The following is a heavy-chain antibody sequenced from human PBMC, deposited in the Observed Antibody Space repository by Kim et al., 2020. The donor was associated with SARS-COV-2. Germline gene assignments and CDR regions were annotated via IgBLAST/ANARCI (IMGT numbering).Heavy chain of an antibody. D-gene: IGHD3-10*01. V-gene: IGHV1-8*01. Sequence: ASVKVSCKASGYTFTSYDINWVRQATGQGLEWMGWMNPNSGNTGYAQKFQGRVTMTRNTSISTAYMELSSLRSEDTAVYYCARGSTYYYGSGSLKGVWFDPWGQGTLVTVSS. CDR1: GYTFTSYD. CDR3: ARGSTYYYGSGSLKGVWFDP. J-gene: IGHJ5*02. CDR2: MNPNSGNT.